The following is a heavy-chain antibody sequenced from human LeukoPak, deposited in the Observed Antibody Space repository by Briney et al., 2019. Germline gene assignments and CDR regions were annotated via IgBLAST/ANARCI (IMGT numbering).Heavy chain of an antibody. CDR1: GGTFSSYA. Sequence: GASVKVSCKASGGTFSSYAISWVRQAPGQGLEWMGGIIPIFGTPNYAQKFQGRVTITADEATTTAYMELSSLRSEDTAVYYCARATVYYYYDGNRNNWFDAWGQGTLVTVSS. CDR3: ARATVYYYYDGNRNNWFDA. D-gene: IGHD3-22*01. V-gene: IGHV1-69*13. CDR2: IIPIFGTP. J-gene: IGHJ5*02.